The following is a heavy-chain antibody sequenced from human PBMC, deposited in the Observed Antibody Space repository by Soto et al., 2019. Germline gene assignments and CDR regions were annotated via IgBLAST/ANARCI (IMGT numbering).Heavy chain of an antibody. CDR3: ASRNIAVAGTGAFDI. CDR1: GYSFSRYW. D-gene: IGHD6-19*01. CDR2: IYPGDSDT. V-gene: IGHV5-51*01. J-gene: IGHJ3*02. Sequence: GESLKISCEGSGYSFSRYWIGWVRQMPGKGLEWMGIIYPGDSDTRYSPSFQGQVTISADKSISTAYLQWSSLKTSDTAMYYCASRNIAVAGTGAFDIWGQGTMVTVSS.